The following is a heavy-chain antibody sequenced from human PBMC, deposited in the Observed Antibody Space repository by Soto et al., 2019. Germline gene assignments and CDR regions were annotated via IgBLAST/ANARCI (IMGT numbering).Heavy chain of an antibody. J-gene: IGHJ2*01. CDR2: INAGNGNT. CDR1: GYTFTSYA. D-gene: IGHD6-19*01. CDR3: ARGGSGWYTSYWYFDL. V-gene: IGHV1-3*01. Sequence: QVQLVQSGAEVKKPGASVKVSCKASGYTFTSYAMHWVRQAPGQRLEWMGWINAGNGNTKYSQKFQGRVTITRDTSASPAYMELSSLRSEDTAVYYCARGGSGWYTSYWYFDLWGRGTLVTVSS.